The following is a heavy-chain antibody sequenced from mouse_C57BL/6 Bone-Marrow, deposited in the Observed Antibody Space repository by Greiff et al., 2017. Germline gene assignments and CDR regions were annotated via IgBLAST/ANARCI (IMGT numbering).Heavy chain of an antibody. D-gene: IGHD2-10*01. CDR2: INPYNGGT. Sequence: EVQLQQSGPVLVKPGASVKMSCKASGYTFTDYYMNWVKQSHGKSLEWIGVINPYNGGTSYNQKFKGKATLTVDKSSSTAYMELNSLTSEDSAVYYCAILLWAMDYWGQGTSGTVSS. J-gene: IGHJ4*01. CDR3: AILLWAMDY. V-gene: IGHV1-19*01. CDR1: GYTFTDYY.